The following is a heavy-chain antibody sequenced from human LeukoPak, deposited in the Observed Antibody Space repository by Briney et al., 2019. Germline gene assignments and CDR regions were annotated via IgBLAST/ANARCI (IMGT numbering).Heavy chain of an antibody. CDR2: IFYVGST. CDR1: GGTISGNY. CDR3: ARIIAGTVALDY. Sequence: SETLSRTGTVSGGTISGNYWSWIRHPLGNGREWIGYIFYVGSTIYNPSLKSRVTISVDTSKSQFSLQLSSVTAADTAVYYCARIIAGTVALDYWGQGTLVTVSS. D-gene: IGHD2-21*01. J-gene: IGHJ4*02. V-gene: IGHV4-59*08.